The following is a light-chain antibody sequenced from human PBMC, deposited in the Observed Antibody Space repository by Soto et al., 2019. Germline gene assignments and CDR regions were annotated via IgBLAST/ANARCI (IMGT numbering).Light chain of an antibody. CDR2: LEGSGSY. CDR3: ETWDSNTRV. Sequence: QAVVTQSSSASACLGSSVKLTCTLSSGHSTYIIAWHQQQPGKAPRYLMKLEGSGSYNKGSGVPDRFSGSSSGADRYLTISNLQSEDEADYYCETWDSNTRVFGGGTKLTVL. CDR1: SGHSTYI. J-gene: IGLJ2*01. V-gene: IGLV4-60*03.